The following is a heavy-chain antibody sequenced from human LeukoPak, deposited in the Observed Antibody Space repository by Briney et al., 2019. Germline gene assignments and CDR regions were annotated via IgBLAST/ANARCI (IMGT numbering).Heavy chain of an antibody. CDR2: IYYSGST. Sequence: SETLSLTCTVSGGSVSSGSYYWSWIRQPPGKGLEWIGYIYYSGSTNYNPSLKSRVTISVDTSKNQFPLKLSSVTAADTAVYYCARDIGSSWGVMEFDYWGQGTLVTVSS. V-gene: IGHV4-61*01. J-gene: IGHJ4*02. CDR1: GGSVSSGSYY. D-gene: IGHD6-13*01. CDR3: ARDIGSSWGVMEFDY.